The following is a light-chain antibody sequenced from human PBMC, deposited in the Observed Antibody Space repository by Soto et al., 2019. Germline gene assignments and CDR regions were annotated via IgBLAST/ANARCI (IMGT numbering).Light chain of an antibody. Sequence: EIVLTQSPGTLSVSPGGRATLSCRASQSISSSYLAWYQQKPGLAPRLLIYDASSRATDIPDRFSGRGSGTDFTLTVSRVEPEDFAVYYCQQYGSSPYTFGQGTRLEI. CDR2: DAS. V-gene: IGKV3D-20*01. CDR1: QSISSSY. CDR3: QQYGSSPYT. J-gene: IGKJ2*01.